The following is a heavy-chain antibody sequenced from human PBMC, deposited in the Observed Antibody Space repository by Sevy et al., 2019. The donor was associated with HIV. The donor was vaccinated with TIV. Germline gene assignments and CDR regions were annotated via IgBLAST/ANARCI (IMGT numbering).Heavy chain of an antibody. D-gene: IGHD2-2*01. V-gene: IGHV3-30-3*01. Sequence: GGSLRLFCAASGLAFSTHAMHWVRQAPGKGLEWVAVISYEGTETFYAASVEGRFTISRDNSKNMLSLQINSLRPEDTAVYYCARDGGNSVKWYPLYWGHGTLVTVSS. CDR2: ISYEGTET. CDR1: GLAFSTHA. CDR3: ARDGGNSVKWYPLY. J-gene: IGHJ4*01.